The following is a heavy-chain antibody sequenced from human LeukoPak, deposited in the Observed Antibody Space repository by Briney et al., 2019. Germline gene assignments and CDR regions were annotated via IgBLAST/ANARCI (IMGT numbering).Heavy chain of an antibody. J-gene: IGHJ6*02. V-gene: IGHV3-66*02. CDR1: GFIVTNNY. CDR2: ISSDGRT. CDR3: ASRARSGYYYGMDV. Sequence: PGGSLRLSCAVSGFIVTNNYMTWVRQAPGKGLECVSFISSDGRTYHADSVKGRFTISRDNSRNTLYLQMNSLRTEDTAEYYCASRARSGYYYGMDVWGQGTTATVSS. D-gene: IGHD3-3*01.